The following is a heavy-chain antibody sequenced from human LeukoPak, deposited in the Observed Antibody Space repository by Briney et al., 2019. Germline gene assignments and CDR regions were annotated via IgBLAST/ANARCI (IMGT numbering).Heavy chain of an antibody. CDR3: ARGAAAGDY. J-gene: IGHJ4*02. CDR2: IYYSGST. CDR1: GFSFTTYY. D-gene: IGHD6-13*01. Sequence: NASETLSLTCTVSGFSFTTYYWNWIRQPPGKGLEWIGYIYYSGSTNYNPSLKSRVTISVDTSKNHFSLKLGSVTAADTAVYYCARGAAAGDYWGQGILVTVSS. V-gene: IGHV4-59*01.